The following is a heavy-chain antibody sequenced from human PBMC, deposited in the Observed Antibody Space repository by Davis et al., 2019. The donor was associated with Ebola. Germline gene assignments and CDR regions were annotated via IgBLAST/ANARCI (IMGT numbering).Heavy chain of an antibody. Sequence: PGGSLRLSCAASGFTFSSYSMNWVRQAPGKGLEWVSSISSSSSYIYYADSVKGRFTISRDNAKNSLYLQMNSLRAEDTAVYYCARSRDFWSGYPLLGRQKDAFDIWGQGTMVTVSS. V-gene: IGHV3-21*04. CDR2: ISSSSSYI. D-gene: IGHD3-3*01. J-gene: IGHJ3*02. CDR1: GFTFSSYS. CDR3: ARSRDFWSGYPLLGRQKDAFDI.